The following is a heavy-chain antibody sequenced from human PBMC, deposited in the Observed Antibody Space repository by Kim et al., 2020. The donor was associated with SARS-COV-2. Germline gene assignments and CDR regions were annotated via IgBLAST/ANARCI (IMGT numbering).Heavy chain of an antibody. CDR3: AKRNRITRHGYDDFVI. CDR1: GFTFRSYA. D-gene: IGHD6-13*01. V-gene: IGHV3-23*01. Sequence: GGSLRLSCVASGFTFRSYAMTWVRQAPGKGLEWVSAINDNGDHTYYTDSARGRFTISRDNSKNTVFLQLNSLSAEDTALYSCAKRNRITRHGYDDFVIWG. CDR2: INDNGDHT. J-gene: IGHJ3*02.